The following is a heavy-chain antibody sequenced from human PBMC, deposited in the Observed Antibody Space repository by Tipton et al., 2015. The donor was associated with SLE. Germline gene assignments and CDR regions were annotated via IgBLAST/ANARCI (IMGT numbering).Heavy chain of an antibody. V-gene: IGHV4-30-2*01. CDR1: GGSISSDGYS. CDR2: IYHSGST. D-gene: IGHD3-10*01. J-gene: IGHJ4*02. Sequence: TLSLTCAVSGGSISSDGYSWSWIRQPPGKGLEWIGYIYHSGSTNYNPSLKSRVTISVDTSKNQFSLKLSSVTAADTAVYYCARANYYGSGRQDYWGQGTLVTVSS. CDR3: ARANYYGSGRQDY.